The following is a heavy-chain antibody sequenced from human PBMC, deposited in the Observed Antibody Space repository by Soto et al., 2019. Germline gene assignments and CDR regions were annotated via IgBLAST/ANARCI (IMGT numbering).Heavy chain of an antibody. D-gene: IGHD3-16*01. J-gene: IGHJ4*02. Sequence: PGGSLRLSCAASGSTFRSFTMNWVRQAPGKGLEWVSLISATGGGTYYADSVKGRFTISIDDSHNTLYLQVHSLTAEDTAVYYCAKDRRAGGNSAFYFDFWGQGAQVTVSS. V-gene: IGHV3-23*01. CDR3: AKDRRAGGNSAFYFDF. CDR2: ISATGGGT. CDR1: GSTFRSFT.